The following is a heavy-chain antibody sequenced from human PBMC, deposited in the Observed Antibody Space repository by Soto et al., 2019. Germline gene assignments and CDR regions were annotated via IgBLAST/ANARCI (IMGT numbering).Heavy chain of an antibody. J-gene: IGHJ4*02. CDR3: ASEREWGPLPY. CDR1: GYTFSRYG. Sequence: QVQLVQSGAEVREPGASVKVSCKTSGYTFSRYGITWVRQAPGQGLEWMGWINGNTGHTIYAMNLEDRRTISTDTPTSTAYMEVMSLKSDDTAVCYCASEREWGPLPYWGQGALVAVSS. D-gene: IGHD1-26*01. V-gene: IGHV1-18*01. CDR2: INGNTGHT.